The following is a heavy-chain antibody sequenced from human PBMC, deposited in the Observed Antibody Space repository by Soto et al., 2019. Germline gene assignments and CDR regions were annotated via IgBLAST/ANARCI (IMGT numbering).Heavy chain of an antibody. J-gene: IGHJ6*02. V-gene: IGHV4-4*02. CDR2: IYHSGST. CDR3: AREGGLRFLEWLPEDGMDV. Sequence: QVQLQESGPGLVKPSGTLSLTCAVSGGSISSSNWWSWVRQPPGKGLAWIGEIYHSGSTNYNPSLKSRVTISVDKSKNQFSLKLSSVTAADTAVYYCAREGGLRFLEWLPEDGMDVWGQGTTVTVSS. D-gene: IGHD3-3*01. CDR1: GGSISSSNW.